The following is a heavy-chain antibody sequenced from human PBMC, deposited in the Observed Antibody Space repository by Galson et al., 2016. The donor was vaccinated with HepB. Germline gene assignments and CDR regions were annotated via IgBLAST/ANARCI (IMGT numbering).Heavy chain of an antibody. CDR3: ARTVSIAAAGGADY. Sequence: QSGAEVKKPGESLKISCKGSGYSFTNYWIAWVHQMPGKGLEWMGIIYPGDSDTRYSPSFQGQVTISADQSINTAYLQWSSLKASDTAMYYCARTVSIAAAGGADYWGQGTLVTVSS. J-gene: IGHJ4*02. CDR2: IYPGDSDT. V-gene: IGHV5-51*07. CDR1: GYSFTNYW. D-gene: IGHD6-13*01.